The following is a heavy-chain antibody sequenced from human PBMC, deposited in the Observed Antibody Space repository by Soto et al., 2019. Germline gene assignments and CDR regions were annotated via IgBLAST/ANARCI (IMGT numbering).Heavy chain of an antibody. V-gene: IGHV5-51*01. CDR2: IYPGDSDT. CDR3: ARRYCSSNSCTRGGWFDP. D-gene: IGHD2-2*01. J-gene: IGHJ5*02. CDR1: GYSFTSYW. Sequence: GESLKISCKGSGYSFTSYWIGWVRQMPGKGLEWMGIIYPGDSDTRYSPSFQGQVTISADKSISTAYPQWSSLKASDTAMYYCARRYCSSNSCTRGGWFDPWGQGTLVTVSS.